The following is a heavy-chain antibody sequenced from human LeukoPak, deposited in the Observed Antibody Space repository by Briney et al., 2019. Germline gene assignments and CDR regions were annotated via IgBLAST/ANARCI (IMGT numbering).Heavy chain of an antibody. CDR2: IYTSGST. CDR3: AREGWDFWSGYSKYYFDY. J-gene: IGHJ4*02. V-gene: IGHV4-4*07. Sequence: SETLSLTCTVSGGSISSYYWSWIRQPAGKGLEWIGRIYTSGSTNYNPSLQSRVTMSVDTSKNQFSLKLSSVTAADTAVYYCAREGWDFWSGYSKYYFDYWGQGTLVTVSS. D-gene: IGHD3-3*01. CDR1: GGSISSYY.